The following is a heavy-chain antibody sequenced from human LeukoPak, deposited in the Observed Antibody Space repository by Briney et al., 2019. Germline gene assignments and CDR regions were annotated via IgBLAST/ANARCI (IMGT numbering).Heavy chain of an antibody. Sequence: PSETLSLTCTVSGGSISSGDYYWSWIRQPPGKGLEWIGYVYYSWSTYYNPSLNSRVTISVDTSKNQFSLKLSSVTAADTAVYYCARAKSGWYAGAFTFDYWGQGTLVTVSS. D-gene: IGHD6-19*01. CDR2: VYYSWST. V-gene: IGHV4-30-4*01. J-gene: IGHJ4*02. CDR1: GGSISSGDYY. CDR3: ARAKSGWYAGAFTFDY.